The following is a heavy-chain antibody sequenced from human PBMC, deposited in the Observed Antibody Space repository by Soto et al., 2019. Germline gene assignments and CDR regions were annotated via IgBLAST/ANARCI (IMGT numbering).Heavy chain of an antibody. D-gene: IGHD3-10*01. J-gene: IGHJ4*02. CDR2: INQDGTKT. CDR3: AKGEVRGIIPSYFDY. Sequence: GGSLRLSCAASGFTFTTYWMTWVRQAPGKGLDWVANINQDGTKTYYVDSLKGRFTISRDNAKNSLYLQMNSLSAEDTAVYYCAKGEVRGIIPSYFDYWGLGTLVTVSS. V-gene: IGHV3-7*01. CDR1: GFTFTTYW.